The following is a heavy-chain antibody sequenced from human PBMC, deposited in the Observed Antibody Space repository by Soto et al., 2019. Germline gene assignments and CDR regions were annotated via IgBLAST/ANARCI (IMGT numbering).Heavy chain of an antibody. Sequence: SSVKVSCKASGGTFSSYAISWVRQAPGQGLEWMGGIIPIFGTANYAQKFQGRVTITADESTSTAYMELSSLRSEDTAVYYCARDGEAPARVYGMDVWGQGTKVTVSS. CDR2: IIPIFGTA. CDR3: ARDGEAPARVYGMDV. J-gene: IGHJ6*02. CDR1: GGTFSSYA. V-gene: IGHV1-69*13.